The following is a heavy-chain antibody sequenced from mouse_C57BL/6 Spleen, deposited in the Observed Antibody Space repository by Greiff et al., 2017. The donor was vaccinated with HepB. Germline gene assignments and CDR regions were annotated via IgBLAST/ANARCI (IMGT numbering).Heavy chain of an antibody. V-gene: IGHV2-5*01. CDR2: IWRGGST. D-gene: IGHD1-1*01. J-gene: IGHJ1*03. CDR1: GFSLTSYG. Sequence: VMLVESGPGLVQPSQSLSITCTVSGFSLTSYGVHWVRQSPGKGLEWLGVIWRGGSTDYNAAFMSRLSITKDNSKSQVFFKMNSLQADDTAIYYCAKFGTTGYFDVWGTGTTVTVSS. CDR3: AKFGTTGYFDV.